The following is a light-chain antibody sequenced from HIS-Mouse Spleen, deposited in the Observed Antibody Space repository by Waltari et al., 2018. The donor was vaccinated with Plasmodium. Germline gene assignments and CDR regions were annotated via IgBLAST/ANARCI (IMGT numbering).Light chain of an antibody. CDR1: SRDVGSYNL. V-gene: IGLV2-23*01. CDR3: CSYAGSSTWV. Sequence: QSALTQPASVSGSPGQSIPISCTGTSRDVGSYNLGSWYQQHPGKAPKLMIYEGSKRPSGVSNRFSGSKSGNTASLTISGLQAEDEADYYCCSYAGSSTWVFGGGTKLTVL. J-gene: IGLJ3*02. CDR2: EGS.